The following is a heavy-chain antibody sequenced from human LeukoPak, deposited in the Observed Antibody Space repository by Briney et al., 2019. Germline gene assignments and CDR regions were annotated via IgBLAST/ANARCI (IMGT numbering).Heavy chain of an antibody. CDR2: IYHSGST. CDR3: ARERTADDAFDI. CDR1: GGSISSGGYY. V-gene: IGHV4-30-2*01. Sequence: SQTLSLTCTVSGGSISSGGYYWSCIRQPPGKGLEWTGYIYHSGSTYYNPSLKSRVTISVDTSKNQFSLKLSSVTAADTAVYYCARERTADDAFDIWGQGTMVTVSS. J-gene: IGHJ3*02. D-gene: IGHD2-21*02.